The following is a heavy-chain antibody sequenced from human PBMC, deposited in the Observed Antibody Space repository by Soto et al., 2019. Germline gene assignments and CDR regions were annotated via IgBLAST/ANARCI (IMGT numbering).Heavy chain of an antibody. CDR1: GFSLSSRGVG. CDR3: ARDITGHYGFDY. D-gene: IGHD3-22*01. CDR2: IYWDDDK. V-gene: IGHV2-5*02. Sequence: QITLKESGPTLVKPTQTLTLTCTLSGFSLSSRGVGVGWIRQPPGKALEWLALIYWDDDKRYRPSLKSRLTITTDTSNNLVVLTMTNMDPVDTGTYYCARDITGHYGFDYRGQGTLVTVSS. J-gene: IGHJ4*02.